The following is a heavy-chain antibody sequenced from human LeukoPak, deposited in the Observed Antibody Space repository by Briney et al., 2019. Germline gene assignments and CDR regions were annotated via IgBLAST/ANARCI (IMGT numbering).Heavy chain of an antibody. Sequence: GGSLRLSCAASGFTFSSYAMSWVRQAPGKGLEWVSAISGSGGSTYYADSVKGRFTISRDNSKNTPYLQMNSLRAEDTAVYYCAKDQGYSGYDENYYYYMDVWGKGTTVTVSS. V-gene: IGHV3-23*01. J-gene: IGHJ6*03. CDR1: GFTFSSYA. CDR2: ISGSGGST. CDR3: AKDQGYSGYDENYYYYMDV. D-gene: IGHD5-12*01.